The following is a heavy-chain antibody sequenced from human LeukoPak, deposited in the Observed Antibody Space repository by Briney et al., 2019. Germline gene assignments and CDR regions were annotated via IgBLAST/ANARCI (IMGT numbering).Heavy chain of an antibody. CDR1: GGSFSGYY. CDR2: INHSGST. V-gene: IGHV4-34*09. Sequence: SETLSLTCAVYGGSFSGYYWSWIRQPPGKGLEWIAEINHSGSTNYNPSLKSRVTISVDTSKNQFSLKLSSVTAADTAVYYCARDTVTTTNGGDDAFDIWGQGTMVTVSS. D-gene: IGHD4-17*01. CDR3: ARDTVTTTNGGDDAFDI. J-gene: IGHJ3*02.